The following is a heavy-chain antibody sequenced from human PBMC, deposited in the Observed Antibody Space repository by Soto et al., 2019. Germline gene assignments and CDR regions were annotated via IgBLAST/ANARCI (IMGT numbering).Heavy chain of an antibody. V-gene: IGHV4-4*02. CDR2: SHQSGNT. Sequence: SETLSLTCAVSGVSIGSHDWWTWVRQPPGKGLEWIGESHQSGNTNYNSSLESRVTISLDKSKNHFSLKLTSVTAADTAVYYCARGVRLFRGSFDPWGQGTLVTVSS. CDR3: ARGVRLFRGSFDP. J-gene: IGHJ5*02. D-gene: IGHD2-15*01. CDR1: GVSIGSHDW.